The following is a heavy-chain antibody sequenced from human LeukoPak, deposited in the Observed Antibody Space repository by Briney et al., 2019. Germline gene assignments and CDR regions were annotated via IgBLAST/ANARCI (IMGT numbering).Heavy chain of an antibody. CDR2: ISSSSSYI. V-gene: IGHV3-21*01. D-gene: IGHD5-18*01. J-gene: IGHJ4*02. CDR3: ARDNGYSYGTGFDY. Sequence: GGSLRLSCAASGFTFSSYSMNWVRQAPGKGLEWVSSISSSSSYIYYADSVKGRFTISRDNAKNSLYLQMNSLRAEDTAVYYCARDNGYSYGTGFDYWGQGTLVTVSS. CDR1: GFTFSSYS.